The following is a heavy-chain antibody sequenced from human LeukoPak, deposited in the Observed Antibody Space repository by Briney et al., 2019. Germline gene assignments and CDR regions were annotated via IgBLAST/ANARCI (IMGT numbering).Heavy chain of an antibody. CDR1: GYTFTGYW. CDR2: IYPGDSDT. J-gene: IGHJ3*02. V-gene: IGHV5-51*01. CDR3: ARRWASSSSYAFDI. D-gene: IGHD6-6*01. Sequence: ASVKVSCKASGYTFTGYWIGWVRQMPGKGLEWMGIIYPGDSDTRYSPSFQGQVTISADKSISTAYLQWSSLKASDTAMYYCARRWASSSSYAFDIWGQGTMVTVSS.